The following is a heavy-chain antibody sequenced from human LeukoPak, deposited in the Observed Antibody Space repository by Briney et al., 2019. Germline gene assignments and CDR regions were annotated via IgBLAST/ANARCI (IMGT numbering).Heavy chain of an antibody. CDR1: GYTFTGYY. D-gene: IGHD3-22*01. Sequence: PGASVKVSCKASGYTFTGYYMHWVRQAPGQGLEWMGWINPNSGGTNYAQKFQGRVTMTRDTSISTAYMELSRLRSDDTAVYYCARDDNYYDSSGYYPYYYYYGMDVWDQGTTVTVSS. CDR3: ARDDNYYDSSGYYPYYYYYGMDV. V-gene: IGHV1-2*02. CDR2: INPNSGGT. J-gene: IGHJ6*02.